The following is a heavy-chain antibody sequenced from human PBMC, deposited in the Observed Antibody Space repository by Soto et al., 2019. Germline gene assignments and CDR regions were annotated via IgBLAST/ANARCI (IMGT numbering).Heavy chain of an antibody. CDR3: ARVYPGTGWPFHYYGMDV. J-gene: IGHJ6*02. Sequence: GGSLRLSCVASEFTFRNYWMSGVRQAPGKGLEWVANMKQDGSEKYYVDSVKGRFTISRDNAENSLYLQMNSLRAGDTALYYCARVYPGTGWPFHYYGMDVWGQGTTVTVSS. V-gene: IGHV3-7*01. D-gene: IGHD6-25*01. CDR2: MKQDGSEK. CDR1: EFTFRNYW.